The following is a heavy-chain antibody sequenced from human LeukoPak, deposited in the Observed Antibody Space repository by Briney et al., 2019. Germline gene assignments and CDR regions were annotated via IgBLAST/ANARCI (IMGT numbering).Heavy chain of an antibody. CDR3: AVQGYGDNFDY. CDR1: GFTVSSNY. CDR2: IYRDGST. D-gene: IGHD4-17*01. J-gene: IGHJ4*02. V-gene: IGHV3-66*01. Sequence: GGSLRLSCAASGFTVSSNYMSWVRQAPGKGLEWVSVIYRDGSTLYADSVKGRFSISRDNSKNTLYLQMNSLRAEDTAVYYCAVQGYGDNFDYWGQGTLVTVSS.